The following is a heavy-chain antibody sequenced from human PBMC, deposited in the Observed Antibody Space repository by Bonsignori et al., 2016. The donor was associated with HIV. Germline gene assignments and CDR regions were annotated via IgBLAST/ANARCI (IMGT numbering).Heavy chain of an antibody. Sequence: QVQLQQWGAGLLKPSETLSLTCAVGDGSFSTFSWNWIRQPPGKGLEWIGEVDHSGSTNYNPSLKGRVTISVDRSKKQFSLRLTSLTAADTAVYYCARSSRFGVVWRWIIWWGR. D-gene: IGHD3-3*01. CDR1: DGSFSTFS. CDR2: VDHSGST. CDR3: ARSSRFGVVWRWIIW. V-gene: IGHV4-34*01. J-gene: IGHJ2*01.